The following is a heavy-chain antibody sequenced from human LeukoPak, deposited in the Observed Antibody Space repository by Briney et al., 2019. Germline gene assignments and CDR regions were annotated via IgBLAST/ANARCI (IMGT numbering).Heavy chain of an antibody. CDR2: ISVYSGNT. CDR1: GYTFAGYG. D-gene: IGHD2-8*01. CDR3: ARDGWSLGP. Sequence: ASVKVSCKASGYTFAGYGVSWVRQAPGQGPEWMAWISVYSGNTKYAQKFQDRVTLTADTSTSTVYMELRSLRSDDTAVYYCARDGWSLGPWGQGTLVTVSS. V-gene: IGHV1-18*01. J-gene: IGHJ5*02.